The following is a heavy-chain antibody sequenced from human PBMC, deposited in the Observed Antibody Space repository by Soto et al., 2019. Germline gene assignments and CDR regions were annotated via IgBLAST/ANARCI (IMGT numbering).Heavy chain of an antibody. J-gene: IGHJ6*02. CDR1: GGSISSYY. CDR3: ATGRGSGSSYYYYGMDV. Sequence: PSETLSLTCTVSGGSISSYYWSWIRQPPGKGLEWIGYIYYSGSTNYNPSLKSRVTISVDTSKNQFSLKLSSVTAADTAVYYCATGRGSGSSYYYYGMDVWGQGTTVTVSS. V-gene: IGHV4-59*01. CDR2: IYYSGST. D-gene: IGHD3-10*01.